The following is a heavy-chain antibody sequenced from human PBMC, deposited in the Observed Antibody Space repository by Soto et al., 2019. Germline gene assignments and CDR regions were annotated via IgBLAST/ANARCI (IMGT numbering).Heavy chain of an antibody. V-gene: IGHV4-31*03. CDR1: GGSISSGGYY. J-gene: IGHJ4*02. CDR2: IYYSVST. Sequence: QVQLQESGPGLVKPSQTLSLTCTVSGGSISSGGYYWSWIRQHPGKGLEWIGYIYYSVSTYYNPSLKSRVTRSVDTSKNQFSLKLSSVTAAATAVYYWARDYGDYSVRDYCGQGTLVTVSS. D-gene: IGHD4-17*01. CDR3: ARDYGDYSVRDY.